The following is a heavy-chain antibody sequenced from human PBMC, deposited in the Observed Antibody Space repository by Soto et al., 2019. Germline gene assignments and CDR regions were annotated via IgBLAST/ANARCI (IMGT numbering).Heavy chain of an antibody. CDR1: GFTFSSYS. CDR3: ARHPERIAESGWFDT. CDR2: ISSSSSTI. Sequence: EVQLVESGGGLVQPGGSLRLSCAASGFTFSSYSMNWVSQAPGKGLEWVSYISSSSSTIYYADSVKGRFTISRDNAKNALYLQMNSLRSEDTAMYYCARHPERIAESGWFDTWGQGTLVTVSS. J-gene: IGHJ5*02. V-gene: IGHV3-48*01. D-gene: IGHD6-13*01.